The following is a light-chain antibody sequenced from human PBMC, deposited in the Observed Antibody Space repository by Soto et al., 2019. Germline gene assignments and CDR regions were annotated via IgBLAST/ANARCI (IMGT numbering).Light chain of an antibody. CDR1: QSVSSY. J-gene: IGKJ1*01. CDR2: AAS. Sequence: DVQMTQSPSSLSASVGDRVTITCRASQSVSSYLNWYQQKPGKAPKLLIYAASSLQGGVPSRVNGSGSGTDFTLTSSSLQPGDFATYYCQQSYSTPRTFGQGTEV. CDR3: QQSYSTPRT. V-gene: IGKV1-39*01.